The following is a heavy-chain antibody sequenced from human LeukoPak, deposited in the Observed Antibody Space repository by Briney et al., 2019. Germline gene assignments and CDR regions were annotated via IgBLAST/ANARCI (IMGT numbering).Heavy chain of an antibody. Sequence: GGSLRLSCAASGFTFSSYAMSWVRQAPGKGLEWVSAISGSGGSTYYADSVKGRFTISRDNSKNTLYLQMNSLRDEDTAVYYCAKTYYYDSSGYYFDAFDIWGQGTMVTVSS. V-gene: IGHV3-23*01. CDR3: AKTYYYDSSGYYFDAFDI. J-gene: IGHJ3*02. CDR1: GFTFSSYA. CDR2: ISGSGGST. D-gene: IGHD3-22*01.